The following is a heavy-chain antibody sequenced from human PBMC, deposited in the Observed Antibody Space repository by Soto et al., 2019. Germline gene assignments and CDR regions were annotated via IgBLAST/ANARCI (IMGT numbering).Heavy chain of an antibody. CDR1: GFTSDDYA. D-gene: IGHD1-1*01. Sequence: EVLLVESGGGLVQPGRSLRLSCASSGFTSDDYAMHWVRQVPGKGLEWVSGINWNSGSIGYGDSVKGRFAISRDNAKNSLHLQMSSMSAEDTAFYYCVNDEGINWSSGHFRQWGQGTLVTVSS. CDR2: INWNSGSI. V-gene: IGHV3-9*02. CDR3: VNDEGINWSSGHFRQ. J-gene: IGHJ1*01.